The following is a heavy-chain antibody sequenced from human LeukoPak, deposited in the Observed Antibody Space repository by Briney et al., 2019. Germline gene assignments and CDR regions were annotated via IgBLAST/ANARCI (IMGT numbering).Heavy chain of an antibody. CDR3: ARVRGYCSSTICYRYYFDY. D-gene: IGHD2-2*01. CDR1: GYSISSGYY. J-gene: IGHJ4*02. Sequence: SETLSLTCTVSGYSISSGYYWGWIRQPPGQGLEWIGTIYHSGSTYDNPSLKSRVTISVDTSKNQFSLKLTSVTAADTAVYYCARVRGYCSSTICYRYYFDYWGQGTLVTVSS. V-gene: IGHV4-38-2*02. CDR2: IYHSGST.